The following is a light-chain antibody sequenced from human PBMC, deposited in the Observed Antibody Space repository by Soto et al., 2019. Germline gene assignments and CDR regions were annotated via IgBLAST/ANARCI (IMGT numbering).Light chain of an antibody. CDR1: SSDVGGYKF. Sequence: QSVLTQPRSVSGSPGQSVTISCTGTSSDVGGYKFVSWYQQHPGKAPKFMIYDVSKRPSGVPDRFSGSKSGNTASLTISGLQAEDEADYYCCSYAGTYTYVFGTGTKVTVL. J-gene: IGLJ1*01. CDR3: CSYAGTYTYV. CDR2: DVS. V-gene: IGLV2-11*01.